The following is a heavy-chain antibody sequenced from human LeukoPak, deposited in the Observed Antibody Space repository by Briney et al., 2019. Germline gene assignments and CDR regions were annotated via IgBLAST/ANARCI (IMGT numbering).Heavy chain of an antibody. CDR2: IHPSGIF. CDR3: ARGRDRSKAGDL. J-gene: IGHJ5*02. CDR1: GGSCDDYY. D-gene: IGHD5-24*01. V-gene: IGHV4-34*01. Sequence: SETLSLTCAVHGGSCDDYYCSWIRQPPGKGLEWIGEIHPSGIFYYNSSLMSRVTISIDTSKSQFSLRLTSVTAADTAFYYCARGRDRSKAGDLWGQGSVVTVSS.